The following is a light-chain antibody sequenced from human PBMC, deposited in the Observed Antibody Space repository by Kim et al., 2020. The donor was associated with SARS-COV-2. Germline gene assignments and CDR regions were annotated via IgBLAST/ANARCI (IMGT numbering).Light chain of an antibody. V-gene: IGKV1-5*01. CDR2: DAS. CDR1: QSISSW. CDR3: QQYNSYSALT. J-gene: IGKJ4*01. Sequence: DIQMTQSPSTLSASVGDRVTITCRASQSISSWLAWYQQKPGKAPKLLIYDASSLESGVPSRFSGSVSGTEFTLTISSLQPDDFATYYCQQYNSYSALTFGGGTKVDIK.